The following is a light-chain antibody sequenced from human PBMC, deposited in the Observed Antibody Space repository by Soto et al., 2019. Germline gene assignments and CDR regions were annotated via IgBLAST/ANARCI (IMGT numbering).Light chain of an antibody. CDR1: QSVSSY. CDR2: DVS. V-gene: IGKV3-15*01. J-gene: IGKJ1*01. CDR3: QQYYHWRT. Sequence: VLTQSAATLSLSPGERATLSCRASQSVSSYLAWYQQKPGQAPSLLMYDVSTRASAAPARFSGSGSGSEFTLTISSLQSEDFAIYFCQQYYHWRTFGQGTKVDI.